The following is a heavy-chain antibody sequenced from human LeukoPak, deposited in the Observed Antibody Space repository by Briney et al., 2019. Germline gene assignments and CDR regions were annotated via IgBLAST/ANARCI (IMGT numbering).Heavy chain of an antibody. V-gene: IGHV3-33*01. Sequence: PGRSLRLSCAASGFTFSSYGVHWVRQAPGKGLEWVAVIWYDGSNKYYADSVKGRFTISRDNSKNTLYLQMNSLRAEDTAVYYCARSPRVVYYDSSGYYFDYWGQGTLVTVSS. CDR1: GFTFSSYG. CDR2: IWYDGSNK. D-gene: IGHD3-22*01. CDR3: ARSPRVVYYDSSGYYFDY. J-gene: IGHJ4*02.